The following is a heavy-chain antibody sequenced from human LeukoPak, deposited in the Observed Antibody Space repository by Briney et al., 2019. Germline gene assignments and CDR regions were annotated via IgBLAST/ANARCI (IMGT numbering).Heavy chain of an antibody. V-gene: IGHV4-4*09. D-gene: IGHD3-10*01. CDR3: AKLGVTMVRGVYYYYYMDV. CDR1: GGSISSYY. CDR2: IFTSGNT. Sequence: PSETLSLTCTVSGGSISSYYWSWIRQPPGKGLEWIGYIFTSGNTNYNPSLKSRVTISVDTSKNQFSLKLSSVTAADTAVYFCAKLGVTMVRGVYYYYYMDVWGKGTTVTVSS. J-gene: IGHJ6*03.